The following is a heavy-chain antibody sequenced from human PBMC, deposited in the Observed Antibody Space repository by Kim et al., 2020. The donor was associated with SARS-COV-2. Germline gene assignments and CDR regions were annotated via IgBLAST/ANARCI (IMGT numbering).Heavy chain of an antibody. CDR3: ATSWGNADY. CDR1: GFTFSSSA. CDR2: IDTSGGNK. D-gene: IGHD3-16*01. J-gene: IGHJ4*02. Sequence: GGSLRLSCAASGFTFSSSAMSWVRQAPGKGLAWVSSIDTSGGNKNYIDSVKGRFTISRDNSKNTLYLQMNSLRAADTAVYYCATSWGNADYCGQGTLVTV. V-gene: IGHV3-23*01.